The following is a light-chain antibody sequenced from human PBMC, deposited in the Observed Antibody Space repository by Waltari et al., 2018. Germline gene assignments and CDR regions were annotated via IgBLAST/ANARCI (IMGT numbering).Light chain of an antibody. V-gene: IGKV3-11*01. J-gene: IGKJ5*01. Sequence: EIVLTQSPATLSLSPGETAILSCTASQSVTTHLGWYAQKPGQAPRLLIYDASSRATGIPARFSGSGFGTDFTLTISSLEPEDFAIYYCQQRLNWPLTFGQGTRLEIK. CDR3: QQRLNWPLT. CDR2: DAS. CDR1: QSVTTH.